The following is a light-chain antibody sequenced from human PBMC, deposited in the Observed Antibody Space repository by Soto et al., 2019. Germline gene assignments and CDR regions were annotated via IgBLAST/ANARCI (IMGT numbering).Light chain of an antibody. J-gene: IGKJ5*01. CDR2: AAS. Sequence: EIVLTQSPGTLSLSPGERATLSCRASQSVSSSYLAWYQQTPGQAPRLLIYAASYRATGISDKFSGSGSGTDFSLTISRLEPEDFAVYYCQQRSNWPPITFGQGTRLEIK. CDR1: QSVSSSY. V-gene: IGKV3D-20*02. CDR3: QQRSNWPPIT.